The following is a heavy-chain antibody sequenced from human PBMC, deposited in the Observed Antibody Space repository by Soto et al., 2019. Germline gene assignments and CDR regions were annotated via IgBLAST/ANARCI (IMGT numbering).Heavy chain of an antibody. Sequence: SETLSLTCTVSGGSISSGDYYWSWIRQHPGKGLEWIGYTYYSGRSYFNPSLKSRVTISVDTSKNQFSLNLSSVTAADTAVFYCARVQLWKYYYNGMDVWGQGTTVTVSS. CDR3: ARVQLWKYYYNGMDV. CDR2: TYYSGRS. J-gene: IGHJ6*02. CDR1: GGSISSGDYY. V-gene: IGHV4-31*03. D-gene: IGHD5-18*01.